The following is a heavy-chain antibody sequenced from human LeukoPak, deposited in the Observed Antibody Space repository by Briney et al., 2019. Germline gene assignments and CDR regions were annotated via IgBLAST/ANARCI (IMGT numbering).Heavy chain of an antibody. Sequence: PSETLSLTCTVSGGSISSSTYYWGWVRQPPGKGLEWIGSVSYSGTTYYNTSLRSRVTISIDTSRNQLSLKVTSVTAADTAVYYCARETPAVRNNCFDPWGQGTLVTVSS. CDR2: VSYSGTT. V-gene: IGHV4-39*02. D-gene: IGHD2-2*01. CDR1: GGSISSSTYY. CDR3: ARETPAVRNNCFDP. J-gene: IGHJ5*02.